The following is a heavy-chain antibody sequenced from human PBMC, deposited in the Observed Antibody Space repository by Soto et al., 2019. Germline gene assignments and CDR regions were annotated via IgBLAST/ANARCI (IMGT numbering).Heavy chain of an antibody. V-gene: IGHV6-1*01. CDR2: TYYRSKWHN. J-gene: IGHJ4*02. CDR1: GDSVSSNSAA. Sequence: TLSLTCAISGDSVSSNSAAWNWIRQSPSRGLEWLGRTYYRSKWHNDYAVSMRSRITINPDTSKNQFSLQLKSVTPEDTAVYYCARIVGGSSDYWGQGTQVTVSS. CDR3: ARIVGGSSDY. D-gene: IGHD1-26*01.